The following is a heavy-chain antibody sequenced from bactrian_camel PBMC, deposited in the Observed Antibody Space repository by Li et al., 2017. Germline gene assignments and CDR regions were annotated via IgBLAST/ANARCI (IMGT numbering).Heavy chain of an antibody. CDR1: GYTHGHYYC. J-gene: IGHJ6*01. Sequence: HVQLVESGGGLVQPGGSLKLSCTPTGYTHGHYYCMAWFRQAPGKEREAVAVIDTDGGSTNYADSVKGRFTISHVSAKNTLYLQMNNLRPEDTAIYYCAADHFRLNFDYGGQGTQVTVS. CDR2: IDTDGGST. V-gene: IGHV3S1*01. CDR3: AADHFRLNFDY.